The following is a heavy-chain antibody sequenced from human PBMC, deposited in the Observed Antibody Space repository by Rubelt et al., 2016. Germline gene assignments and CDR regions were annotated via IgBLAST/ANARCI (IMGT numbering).Heavy chain of an antibody. J-gene: IGHJ6*02. CDR1: GGSFSGHY. CDR3: ARASCSGDCYTHSYHYNLDV. V-gene: IGHV4-34*01. CDR2: IYYTGST. Sequence: QVQLHQWGAGLLKPSETLSLSCAVYGGSFSGHYWTWIRQPPGKGLEWIGSIYYTGSTNYNPSLKSRVTISEDTAKNQISLKLISVTAADTAVYYCARASCSGDCYTHSYHYNLDVWGQGTTVTVS. D-gene: IGHD2-21*02.